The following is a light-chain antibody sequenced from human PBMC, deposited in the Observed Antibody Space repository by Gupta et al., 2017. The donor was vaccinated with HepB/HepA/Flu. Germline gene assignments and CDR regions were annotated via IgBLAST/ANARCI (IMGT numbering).Light chain of an antibody. V-gene: IGKV3-15*01. CDR2: GAS. Sequence: EIVMTQSAATLSVSPGERATLSCRASQSVSTNLAWYQQKPGQAPRLLIYGASTRDTGIPARFSGSGSGTEFTLTISSRQSEDFAVYYCHQYKNWPLGTFGQGTRLEIK. J-gene: IGKJ5*01. CDR1: QSVSTN. CDR3: HQYKNWPLGT.